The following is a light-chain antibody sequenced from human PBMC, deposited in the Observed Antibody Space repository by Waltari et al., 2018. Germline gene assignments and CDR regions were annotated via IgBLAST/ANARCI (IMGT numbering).Light chain of an antibody. V-gene: IGLV1-40*01. CDR1: SSNFGAGYD. J-gene: IGLJ2*01. CDR2: GNT. CDR3: QSFDSSLSASV. Sequence: QSVLTQPPSMSGAPGQKVTIPCTGGSSNFGAGYDVHWYQQFPGTAPKLLIFGNTNRPPEVPGRFSGSRSGTSASLAIAGLQSEDEAVYYCQSFDSSLSASVFGGGTKLTVL.